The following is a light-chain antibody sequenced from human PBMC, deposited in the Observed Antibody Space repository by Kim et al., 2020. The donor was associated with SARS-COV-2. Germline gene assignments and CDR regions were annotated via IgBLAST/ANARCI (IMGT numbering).Light chain of an antibody. V-gene: IGKV3-15*01. Sequence: ATLSVSAGERATLSCRASQSVSSNLAWYQQKPGQAPRLLIYGASTRATGIPARFSGSGSGTEFTLTISSLQSEDFAVYYCQHLKTFGQGTKVDIK. CDR3: QHLKT. J-gene: IGKJ1*01. CDR1: QSVSSN. CDR2: GAS.